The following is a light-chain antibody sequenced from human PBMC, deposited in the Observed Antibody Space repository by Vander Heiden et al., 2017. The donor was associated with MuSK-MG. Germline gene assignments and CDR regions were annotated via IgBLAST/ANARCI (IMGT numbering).Light chain of an antibody. Sequence: DLVMTPSPASLAVSLGERATINCKSSQSVLYSSNNKNYLAWYQQKPGQPPKLLIYWASTRESGVPDRFSGSGSGTDFTLTISSLQAEDVAVYYCQQYYSTPYTFGQGTKLEIK. CDR3: QQYYSTPYT. CDR1: QSVLYSSNNKNY. V-gene: IGKV4-1*01. J-gene: IGKJ2*01. CDR2: WAS.